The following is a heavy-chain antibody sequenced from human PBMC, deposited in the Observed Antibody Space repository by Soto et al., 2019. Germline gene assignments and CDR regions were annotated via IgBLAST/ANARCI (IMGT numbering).Heavy chain of an antibody. CDR3: ARDASSGWYPGVY. CDR2: SNPSGGST. Sequence: QVQLVQSGAEVKKPWASVKVSCKASGYTFTSYYMHWVRQAPGQALEWMGISNPSGGSTSYAQKLQGRVTMTRDTSTSTVYMELSSLRSEDTAVYYCARDASSGWYPGVYWGQGTLVTVSS. CDR1: GYTFTSYY. J-gene: IGHJ4*02. V-gene: IGHV1-46*01. D-gene: IGHD6-19*01.